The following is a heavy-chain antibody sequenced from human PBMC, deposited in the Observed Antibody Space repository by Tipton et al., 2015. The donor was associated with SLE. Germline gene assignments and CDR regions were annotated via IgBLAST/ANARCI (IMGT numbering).Heavy chain of an antibody. D-gene: IGHD3-10*01. CDR2: IYTSGST. V-gene: IGHV4-4*08. J-gene: IGHJ5*02. CDR3: ASGGYGSGSHYLGGWFDP. CDR1: GGSISSYY. Sequence: TLSLTCTVSGGSISSYYWSWIRQSPGKGLEWIGYIYTSGSTNYNPSPKSRVTISADTSKNQFSLKLSSVTAADTAVYYCASGGYGSGSHYLGGWFDPWGRGTLVTVSS.